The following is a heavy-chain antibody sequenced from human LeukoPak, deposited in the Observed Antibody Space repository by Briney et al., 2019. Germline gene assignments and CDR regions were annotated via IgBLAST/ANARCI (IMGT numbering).Heavy chain of an antibody. CDR3: AKDYDTLTGYYSLIDY. CDR2: ISGSGGST. CDR1: GFTFSSYA. V-gene: IGHV3-23*01. J-gene: IGHJ4*02. Sequence: GGSLRLSCAASGFTFSSYAMSWVRQAPGKGLEWVSVISGSGGSTSYADSVKGRFTVSRDNSKNMLYLQMDSLRAEDTAVYYCAKDYDTLTGYYSLIDYWGQGTLVTVSS. D-gene: IGHD3-9*01.